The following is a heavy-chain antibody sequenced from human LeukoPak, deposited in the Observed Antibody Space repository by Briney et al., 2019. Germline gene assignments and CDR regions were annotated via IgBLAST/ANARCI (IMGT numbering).Heavy chain of an antibody. V-gene: IGHV3-30*02. CDR2: IWSDDGSHK. D-gene: IGHD3-22*01. J-gene: IGHJ2*01. CDR3: AKNRDRGVPTYYYDSSGSSHFDL. Sequence: GGSLRLSCAASGFAFISYGMHWVRQAPGKGLEWVAHIWSDDGSHKYYADSVKGRLTISRDNSKNTLYLQMNSLRAEDTAVYYCAKNRDRGVPTYYYDSSGSSHFDLWGRGTLVTVSS. CDR1: GFAFISYG.